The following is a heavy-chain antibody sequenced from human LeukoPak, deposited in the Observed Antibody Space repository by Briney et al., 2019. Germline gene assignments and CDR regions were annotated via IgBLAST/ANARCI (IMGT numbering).Heavy chain of an antibody. V-gene: IGHV3-23*01. CDR1: GFTFSSYA. Sequence: GGSLRLSCAASGFTFSSYAMSWVRQAPGKGLEWVSAISGSGGSTYYADSVKGRFTISRDNSKNTLCLQMNSLRAEDTAVYYCAKVVPTYCSGGSCYSEQDYYYGMDVWGQGTTVTVSS. CDR3: AKVVPTYCSGGSCYSEQDYYYGMDV. D-gene: IGHD2-15*01. J-gene: IGHJ6*02. CDR2: ISGSGGST.